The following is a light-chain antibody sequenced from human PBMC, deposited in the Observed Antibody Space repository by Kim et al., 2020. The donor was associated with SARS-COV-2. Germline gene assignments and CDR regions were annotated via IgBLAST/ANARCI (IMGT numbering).Light chain of an antibody. V-gene: IGLV2-14*03. CDR1: STDIGAYKY. Sequence: QSALTQPASVSGSPGQSITISCTGTSTDIGAYKYVSWYQQHPGQAPKLMIYDVTNRPSGVSNRFSASKSGNTASLTISGLQAEDEADYYCTSYTTNSAVVFGGGTQLTVL. CDR2: DVT. J-gene: IGLJ2*01. CDR3: TSYTTNSAVV.